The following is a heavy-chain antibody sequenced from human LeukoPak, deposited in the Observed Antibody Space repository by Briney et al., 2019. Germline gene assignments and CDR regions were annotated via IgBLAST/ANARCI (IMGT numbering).Heavy chain of an antibody. Sequence: SETLSLTCTVSGGSISGYYWSWIRQPPGKGLEWIGYIYYGGSTNYNPSLKSRVTISLDTSKNQFSLKLSSVTAADTAVYYCASGKYSSTWESYYYYGMDVWGQGTTVTVSS. D-gene: IGHD6-13*01. V-gene: IGHV4-59*01. J-gene: IGHJ6*02. CDR3: ASGKYSSTWESYYYYGMDV. CDR2: IYYGGST. CDR1: GGSISGYY.